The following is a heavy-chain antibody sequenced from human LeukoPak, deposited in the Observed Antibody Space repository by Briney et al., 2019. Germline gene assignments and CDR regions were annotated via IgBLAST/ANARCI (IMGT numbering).Heavy chain of an antibody. CDR2: IYHSGST. Sequence: SSETLSLTCTVSGYSISSGYYWGWIRQPPGKGLEWIGSIYHSGSTYYNPSLKSRVTISVDTSKNQFSLKLSSVTAADTAVYYCARQEWGSNWFDPWGQGTLVTVSS. V-gene: IGHV4-38-2*02. CDR3: ARQEWGSNWFDP. CDR1: GYSISSGYY. J-gene: IGHJ5*02. D-gene: IGHD7-27*01.